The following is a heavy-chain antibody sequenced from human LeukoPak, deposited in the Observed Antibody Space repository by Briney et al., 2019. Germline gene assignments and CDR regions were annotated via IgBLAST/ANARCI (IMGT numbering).Heavy chain of an antibody. CDR2: ISANNGNG. CDR1: GYMFSSYG. J-gene: IGHJ4*02. D-gene: IGHD3-22*01. V-gene: IGHV1-18*01. CDR3: ARDVSHRLFYDSSGYYILFDY. Sequence: ASVTVSCTAAGYMFSSYGISWVRQAPGQGLEWVGWISANNGNGNYAQTLQGRVTMTRDTSTSTAYMELRSLRSDDTAVYYCARDVSHRLFYDSSGYYILFDYWGQGTLVTVSS.